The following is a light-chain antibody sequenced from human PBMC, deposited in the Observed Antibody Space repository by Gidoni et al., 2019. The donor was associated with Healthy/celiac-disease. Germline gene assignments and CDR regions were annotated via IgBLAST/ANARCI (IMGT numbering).Light chain of an antibody. V-gene: IGKV1-12*02. CDR3: QQANSFPYT. CDR1: QGISSG. Sequence: DIQMTQSPSSVSASVGDRVTITCRASQGISSGLAWYHQKPGKAPKLLIYAASSLQSGVPSRFSGSGSGTDFTLTIRSLQPEDFATYYCQQANSFPYTFGGGTKVEIK. J-gene: IGKJ4*01. CDR2: AAS.